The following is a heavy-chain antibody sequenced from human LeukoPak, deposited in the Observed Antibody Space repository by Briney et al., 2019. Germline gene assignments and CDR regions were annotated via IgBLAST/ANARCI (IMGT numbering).Heavy chain of an antibody. CDR1: GYTFTSYD. Sequence: ASVKVSCKASGYTFTSYDINWVRQATGQGLEWMGGFDPEDGETIYAQKFQGRVTMTEDTSTDTAYMELSSLRSEDTAVYYCAAAAAGLWGQGTLVTVSS. V-gene: IGHV1-24*01. J-gene: IGHJ4*02. CDR3: AAAAAGL. D-gene: IGHD6-25*01. CDR2: FDPEDGET.